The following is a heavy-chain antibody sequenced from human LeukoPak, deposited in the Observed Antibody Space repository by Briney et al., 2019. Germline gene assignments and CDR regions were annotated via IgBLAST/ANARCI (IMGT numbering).Heavy chain of an antibody. Sequence: MASETLSLTCTVSGVSISSYYWSWIRQPPGKGLEWVGYMYYSGNSKYNPSLESRVTILADTSKNEFSLNLRSVTAADPAVYYCARVPTAVGSSYPDYWGQGTLVIVSS. J-gene: IGHJ4*02. D-gene: IGHD3-10*01. V-gene: IGHV4-59*01. CDR3: ARVPTAVGSSYPDY. CDR1: GVSISSYY. CDR2: MYYSGNS.